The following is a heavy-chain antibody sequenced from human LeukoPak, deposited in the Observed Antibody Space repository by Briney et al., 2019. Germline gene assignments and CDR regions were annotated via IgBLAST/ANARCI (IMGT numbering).Heavy chain of an antibody. CDR3: ARSDDKVEYYYDSSGFSPFDY. CDR2: IKQDGSDK. D-gene: IGHD3-22*01. CDR1: GFTFSSYW. J-gene: IGHJ4*02. V-gene: IGHV3-7*01. Sequence: GGSLRLSCAASGFTFSSYWMSWVRQAPGKGLEWVANIKQDGSDKYYVDSVKGRFTISRDNAKTSLYLQMNSLRAEDTAVYYCARSDDKVEYYYDSSGFSPFDYWGQGTLVTVSS.